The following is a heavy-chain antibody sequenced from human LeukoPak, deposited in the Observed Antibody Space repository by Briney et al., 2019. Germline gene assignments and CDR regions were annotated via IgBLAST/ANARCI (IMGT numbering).Heavy chain of an antibody. Sequence: PSETLSLTCFVTGGSISYYYWSWIRQPAGKGLELIGRLYTSGSTDYNPSLKSRVTMSVDTSKNQFSLKLRSVTAADTAVYYCARGTVTNLFDYWGQGTLVTVSS. CDR1: GGSISYYY. CDR2: LYTSGST. J-gene: IGHJ4*02. CDR3: ARGTVTNLFDY. V-gene: IGHV4-4*07. D-gene: IGHD4-17*01.